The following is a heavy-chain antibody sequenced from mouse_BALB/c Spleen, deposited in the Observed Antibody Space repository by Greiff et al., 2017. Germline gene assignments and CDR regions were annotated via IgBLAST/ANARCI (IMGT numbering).Heavy chain of an antibody. CDR3: AREGDYYGSSLDV. V-gene: IGHV2-6-7*01. CDR1: GFSLTGYG. CDR2: IWGDGST. Sequence: QVQLKESGPGLVAPSQSLSITCTVSGFSLTGYGVNWVRQPPGKGLEWLGMIWGDGSTDYNSALKSRLSISKDNSKSQVFLKMNSLQTDDTARYYCAREGDYYGSSLDVWGAGTTVTVSS. D-gene: IGHD1-1*01. J-gene: IGHJ1*01.